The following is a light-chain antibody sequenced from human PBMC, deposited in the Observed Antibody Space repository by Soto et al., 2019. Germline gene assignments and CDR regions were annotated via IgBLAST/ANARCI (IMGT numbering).Light chain of an antibody. CDR1: QGISSW. CDR2: AAS. J-gene: IGKJ3*01. CDR3: QQANSFPPFT. V-gene: IGKV1-12*01. Sequence: DIQMTQSPSSVSASVGDRVTITCRASQGISSWLDWYQQKPGKAPKLLIYAASSLQSGVPSRFSGSGSGTDLTLTISSLQPEDFATYYCQQANSFPPFTFGPGTKVDI.